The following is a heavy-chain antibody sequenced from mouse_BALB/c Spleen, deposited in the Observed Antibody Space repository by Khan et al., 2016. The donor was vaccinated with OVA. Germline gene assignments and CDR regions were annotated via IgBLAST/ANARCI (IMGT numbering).Heavy chain of an antibody. V-gene: IGHV9-3-1*01. J-gene: IGHJ1*01. CDR1: EYTFTNYG. CDR2: INTYTGEP. Sequence: QIQLVQSGPELKKPGKTVKISCKASEYTFTNYGMNWVKQAPGKGLKWMGWINTYTGEPTYADDFKGRFAFSLETSASTDYLQINNLKDEDAATYFCARKNYGYDRYFGVWGAGTTVTVSS. CDR3: ARKNYGYDRYFGV. D-gene: IGHD2-2*01.